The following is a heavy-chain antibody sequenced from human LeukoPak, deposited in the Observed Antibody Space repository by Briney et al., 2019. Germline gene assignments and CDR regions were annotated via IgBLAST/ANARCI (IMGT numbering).Heavy chain of an antibody. CDR3: ARDSGILTGTDAFDI. J-gene: IGHJ3*02. D-gene: IGHD3-9*01. Sequence: ASVKVSCKASGYTFTGYYMHWVRQAPGQGLEWMGWINPNSGGTNYAQKFQGRVTMTRDTSISTAYMELSRLRSDDTAVYYCARDSGILTGTDAFDIWGQGTMVTVSS. V-gene: IGHV1-2*02. CDR1: GYTFTGYY. CDR2: INPNSGGT.